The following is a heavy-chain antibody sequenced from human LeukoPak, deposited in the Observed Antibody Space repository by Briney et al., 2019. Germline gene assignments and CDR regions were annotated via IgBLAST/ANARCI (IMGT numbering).Heavy chain of an antibody. CDR1: GFTFSSYE. Sequence: GGSLRLSCAASGFTFSSYEMNWVRQAPGKGLEWVSYISSSGSTTYYADSMKGRFTISRDNAKNSLYLQMNSLRAEDTAVYYCARVGYDFWSGYSRPYYYYYYYMDVWGKGTTVTVSS. CDR3: ARVGYDFWSGYSRPYYYYYYYMDV. CDR2: ISSSGSTT. D-gene: IGHD3-3*01. J-gene: IGHJ6*03. V-gene: IGHV3-48*03.